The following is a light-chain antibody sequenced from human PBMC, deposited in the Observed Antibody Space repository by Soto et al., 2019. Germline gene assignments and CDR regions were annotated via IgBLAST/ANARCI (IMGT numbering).Light chain of an antibody. CDR1: SSDVGDYDY. CDR2: DVS. Sequence: QSALTQPASVSGSTGQSITISCTGASSDVGDYDYVAWYQQHPDKAPKLMIFDVSSRPSGVSNRFSGSKSGSTASLTISGLQAEDEDDYFCSSYSSSGTLYVFGTGTKLTVL. J-gene: IGLJ1*01. V-gene: IGLV2-14*03. CDR3: SSYSSSGTLYV.